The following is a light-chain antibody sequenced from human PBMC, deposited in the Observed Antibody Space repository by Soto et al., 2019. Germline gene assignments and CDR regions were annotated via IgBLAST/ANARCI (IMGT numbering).Light chain of an antibody. J-gene: IGKJ3*01. CDR3: QQYCNSPLIFT. V-gene: IGKV3-20*01. CDR2: GAS. Sequence: EIVLTQSPGTLSLSPGERAILSCRASQRIRSTYLAWYQQKPGQAPRLLIYGASTRATGIPDRFSGSGSGTDFTLTISRLEPEDFAVYYCQQYCNSPLIFTFGPGTKLDIK. CDR1: QRIRSTY.